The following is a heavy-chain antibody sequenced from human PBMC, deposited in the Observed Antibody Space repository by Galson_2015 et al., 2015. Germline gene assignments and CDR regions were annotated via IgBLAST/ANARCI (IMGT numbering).Heavy chain of an antibody. Sequence: QSGAEVTKPGESLWISCKASGYSFPNSWISWVRQMPGKGLEWMGYVDPTDSYADYSPSFQGHVTISTDKSITTAYLQWSSLKASDTAMDFCATSLEFFGSFDIWGQGSMVTVSS. J-gene: IGHJ3*02. D-gene: IGHD1-1*01. CDR1: GYSFPNSW. CDR3: ATSLEFFGSFDI. V-gene: IGHV5-10-1*01. CDR2: VDPTDSYA.